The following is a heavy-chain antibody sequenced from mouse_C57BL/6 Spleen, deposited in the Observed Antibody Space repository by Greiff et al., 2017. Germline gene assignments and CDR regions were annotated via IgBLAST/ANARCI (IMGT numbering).Heavy chain of an antibody. V-gene: IGHV2-5*01. Sequence: QVQLKESGPGLVQPSQSLSITCTVSGFSLTSYGVHWVRQSPGKGLEWLGVIWRGGSTDYNAAFMSRLSITKDNSKSQVFFKMNSLQADDTAIYYCAKNPVYYDYLYAMDYWGQGTSVTVSS. CDR3: AKNPVYYDYLYAMDY. D-gene: IGHD2-4*01. CDR2: IWRGGST. J-gene: IGHJ4*01. CDR1: GFSLTSYG.